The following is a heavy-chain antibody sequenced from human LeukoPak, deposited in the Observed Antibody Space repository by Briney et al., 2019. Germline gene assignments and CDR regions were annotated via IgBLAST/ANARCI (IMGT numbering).Heavy chain of an antibody. D-gene: IGHD6-19*01. V-gene: IGHV3-23*01. CDR1: GFTFSSYA. CDR3: AKVPNSGWIFDY. CDR2: ISSSGAST. Sequence: TGGSLRLSCAASGFTFSSYAMSWARQAPGKGLEWVLTISSSGASTWYADSVKGRFTISRDNSKNTLYLQMNSLRAEDTAVYYCAKVPNSGWIFDYWGQGTLVTVSS. J-gene: IGHJ4*02.